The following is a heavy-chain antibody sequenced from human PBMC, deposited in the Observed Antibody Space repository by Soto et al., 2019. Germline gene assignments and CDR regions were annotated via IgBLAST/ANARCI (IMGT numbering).Heavy chain of an antibody. D-gene: IGHD3-10*01. CDR3: ARHLGAGWFGDSGQDY. Sequence: SETLSLTCTVSGASISSRSHYWGWIRQPPGKGLEWIGSIYYSGSSYYNPSLKSRVTISVDTSKNQFSLKLTSVTAADTAVYYCARHLGAGWFGDSGQDYWGQGILVTVSS. V-gene: IGHV4-39*01. CDR1: GASISSRSHY. J-gene: IGHJ4*02. CDR2: IYYSGSS.